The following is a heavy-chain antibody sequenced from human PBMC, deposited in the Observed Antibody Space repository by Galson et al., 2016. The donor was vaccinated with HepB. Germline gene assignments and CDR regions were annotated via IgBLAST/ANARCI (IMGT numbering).Heavy chain of an antibody. CDR1: GGTFNNYV. J-gene: IGHJ6*02. V-gene: IGHV1-69*13. CDR2: ITPIYGTA. D-gene: IGHD6-6*01. Sequence: SVKVSCKASGGTFNNYVISWVRQAPGQGLEWMGGITPIYGTANYARKFQGRVTITADESTSTAYMERPSLRSEDTAVYYCARGKYSSSYYYYYYGMDVWGQGTTVTVSS. CDR3: ARGKYSSSYYYYYYGMDV.